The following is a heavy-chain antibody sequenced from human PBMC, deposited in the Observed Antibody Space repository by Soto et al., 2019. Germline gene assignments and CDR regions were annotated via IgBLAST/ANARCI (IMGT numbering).Heavy chain of an antibody. Sequence: EVQLLESGGGLVQPGGSLRLSCAASGFTFSSYAMSWVRQAPGKGLEWVSAISGSGGSTYYADSVKGRFTISRDNSKNTLYLQMNSLRAEDTAVYYCAKRRNDCSGGSCYSGTVDYWGQGTLVTVSS. CDR3: AKRRNDCSGGSCYSGTVDY. J-gene: IGHJ4*02. D-gene: IGHD2-15*01. CDR2: ISGSGGST. V-gene: IGHV3-23*01. CDR1: GFTFSSYA.